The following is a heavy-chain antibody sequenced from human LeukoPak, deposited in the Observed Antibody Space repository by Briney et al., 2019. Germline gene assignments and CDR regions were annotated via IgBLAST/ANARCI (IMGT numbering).Heavy chain of an antibody. V-gene: IGHV3-23*01. J-gene: IGHJ4*02. D-gene: IGHD1-1*01. Sequence: PGGSLRLSCAASGFTFSTYAVSWIRQAPGKGLEWVSFISGSGGRIYYADSVKGRLTISRDNSKNTLYLQMNSLRAEDTAVYYCAKERVTTTAFDYWGQGTLVTVSS. CDR1: GFTFSTYA. CDR3: AKERVTTTAFDY. CDR2: ISGSGGRI.